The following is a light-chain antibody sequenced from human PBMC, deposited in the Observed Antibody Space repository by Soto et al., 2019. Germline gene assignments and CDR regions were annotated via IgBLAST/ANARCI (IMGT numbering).Light chain of an antibody. CDR3: QQYSSTFWT. CDR2: GAS. CDR1: QSVSSSY. J-gene: IGKJ1*01. V-gene: IGKV3-20*01. Sequence: EIVLTQSPGTLSLSPGERTTLSCRASQSVSSSYLAWYQQKPGQAPRLLVYGASNRATGIPDRFSGSGSGTDFTLTISRLEPEDFALYYCQQYSSTFWTLGQGTKVDIK.